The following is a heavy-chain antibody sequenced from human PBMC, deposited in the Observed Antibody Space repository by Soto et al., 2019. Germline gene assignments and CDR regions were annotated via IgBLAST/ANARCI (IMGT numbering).Heavy chain of an antibody. CDR1: GFTFSSYA. D-gene: IGHD2-2*01. J-gene: IGHJ4*02. V-gene: IGHV3-30-3*01. Sequence: PGCSLRLSCGAAGFTFSSYAMHWVRQAPGKGLEWVSVISYDGSNKYYAASVKGRFTISRDNSKNTLYLQMNSLRAEDTAVYYCARDVSKYCSSTSCSYSFDYWGQGTLVTASS. CDR3: ARDVSKYCSSTSCSYSFDY. CDR2: ISYDGSNK.